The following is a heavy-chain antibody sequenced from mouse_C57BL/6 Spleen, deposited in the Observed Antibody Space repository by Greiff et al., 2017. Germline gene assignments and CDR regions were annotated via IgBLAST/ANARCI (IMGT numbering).Heavy chain of an antibody. CDR1: GFTFSDYG. Sequence: EVKVEESGGGLVKPGGSLKLSCAASGFTFSDYGMHWVRQAPEKGLEWVAYISSGSSTIYYADTVKGRFTISRDNAKNTLFLQMTSLRSEETAMYYCVIYYYGSSLRDWYFDVWGTGTTVTVSS. J-gene: IGHJ1*03. D-gene: IGHD1-1*01. CDR3: VIYYYGSSLRDWYFDV. CDR2: ISSGSSTI. V-gene: IGHV5-17*01.